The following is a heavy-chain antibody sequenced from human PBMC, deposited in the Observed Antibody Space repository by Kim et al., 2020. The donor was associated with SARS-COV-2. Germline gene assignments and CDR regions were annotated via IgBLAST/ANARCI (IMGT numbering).Heavy chain of an antibody. D-gene: IGHD5-12*01. Sequence: VKGRFTISRDNSKNSLYLQMNSLRTEDTALYYCAKDIGVGGYDLGGFDYWGQGTLVTVSS. V-gene: IGHV3-43*01. J-gene: IGHJ4*02. CDR3: AKDIGVGGYDLGGFDY.